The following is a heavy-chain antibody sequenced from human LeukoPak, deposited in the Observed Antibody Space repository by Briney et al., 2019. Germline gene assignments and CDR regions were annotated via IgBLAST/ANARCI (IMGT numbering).Heavy chain of an antibody. J-gene: IGHJ4*02. CDR1: GYTFTGYY. D-gene: IGHD3-3*01. Sequence: GASVKVSCKASGYTFTGYYMHWVRQAPGQGLEWMGWFKPSNGDTNYAQKFQGRVTMTRDTSISTAYMELSRLTSDDTAVYYCARERETIFGGTKVPVGFDYWGQGTLVTVSS. CDR2: FKPSNGDT. CDR3: ARERETIFGGTKVPVGFDY. V-gene: IGHV1-2*02.